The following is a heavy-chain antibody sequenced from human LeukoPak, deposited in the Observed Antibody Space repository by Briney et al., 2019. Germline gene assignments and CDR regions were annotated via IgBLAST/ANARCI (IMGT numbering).Heavy chain of an antibody. CDR1: GYTFTGYY. CDR3: ASRFLEPGGY. D-gene: IGHD3-3*01. CDR2: INPNSGST. J-gene: IGHJ4*02. Sequence: ASVKVSCKASGYTFTGYYIHWVRQAPGQGLEWMGRINPNSGSTNYAQKFQGRVTMTRDTSITTAYLELSRLKSYDTAVYYCASRFLEPGGYWGQGTLVTVSS. V-gene: IGHV1-2*06.